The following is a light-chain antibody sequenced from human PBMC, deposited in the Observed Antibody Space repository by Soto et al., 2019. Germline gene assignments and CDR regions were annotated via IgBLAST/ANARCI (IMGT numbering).Light chain of an antibody. CDR1: FSDIAVFNY. CDR3: NSYSSTNFYV. V-gene: IGLV2-14*01. Sequence: ALAQPASVSGSPGQSITISCTGSFSDIAVFNYVSWYQQYPGRAPKLLIYQVTSRASGVSHRFSGSKSGNTASLTISGLQPEDEAEYYCNSYSSTNFYVFGTGTKVTVL. CDR2: QVT. J-gene: IGLJ1*01.